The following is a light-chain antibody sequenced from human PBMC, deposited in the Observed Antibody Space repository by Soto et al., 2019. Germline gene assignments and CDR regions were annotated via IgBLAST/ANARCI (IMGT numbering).Light chain of an antibody. J-gene: IGKJ4*01. V-gene: IGKV3-20*01. CDR2: GAS. CDR1: QSLSSRN. Sequence: EIVLTPFPGTVSLSPGDSATLSCRASQSLSSRNLAWYQQKPGQAPRLLIYGASSRATGIADRFSGSGSGTDFTLTIGRLEPEDFAVYYCQQYGPSPLTFGGGTKVDIK. CDR3: QQYGPSPLT.